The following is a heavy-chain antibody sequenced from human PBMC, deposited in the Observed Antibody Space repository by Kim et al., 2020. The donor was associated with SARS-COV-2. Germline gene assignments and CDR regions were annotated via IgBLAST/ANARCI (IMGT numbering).Heavy chain of an antibody. CDR2: IRSKANNYAT. D-gene: IGHD1-1*01. CDR1: GFTFSGSA. Sequence: GGSLRLSCAASGFTFSGSAMHWVRQASGKGLEWVGRIRSKANNYATAYAASVKGRFTISRDDSKNAAYLQMNSLKTEDTAVYYCTRVPGTTLAFCDAYDIWGQGTMVTVSS. J-gene: IGHJ3*02. CDR3: TRVPGTTLAFCDAYDI. V-gene: IGHV3-73*01.